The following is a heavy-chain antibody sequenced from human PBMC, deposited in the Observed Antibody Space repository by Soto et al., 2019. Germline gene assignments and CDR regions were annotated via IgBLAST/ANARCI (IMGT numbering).Heavy chain of an antibody. CDR1: GGSISSYY. D-gene: IGHD1-7*01. CDR2: IYYSGST. J-gene: IGHJ4*02. V-gene: IGHV4-59*01. Sequence: SETLSLTCTVSGGSISSYYWSWIRQPPGKGLEWIGYIYYSGSTNYNPSLKSRVTISVDTSKNQFSLKLSSVTAAGTAVYYCASSRDNWNYPRQWFFDYWGQGTLVTVSS. CDR3: ASSRDNWNYPRQWFFDY.